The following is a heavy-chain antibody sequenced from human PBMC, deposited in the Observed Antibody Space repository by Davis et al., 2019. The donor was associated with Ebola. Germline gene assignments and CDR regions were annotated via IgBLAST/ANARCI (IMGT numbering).Heavy chain of an antibody. Sequence: MPSETLSLTCAVYGGSFSDYYWSWIRQPPGKGLEWIGYIYYSGSTYYNPSLKSRVTISVDTSKNQFSLQLSSVTAADTAVYYCARHVWGIVVGHWYFDLWGRGTLVTVSS. J-gene: IGHJ2*01. CDR2: IYYSGST. D-gene: IGHD3-16*01. CDR1: GGSFSDYY. V-gene: IGHV4-34*01. CDR3: ARHVWGIVVGHWYFDL.